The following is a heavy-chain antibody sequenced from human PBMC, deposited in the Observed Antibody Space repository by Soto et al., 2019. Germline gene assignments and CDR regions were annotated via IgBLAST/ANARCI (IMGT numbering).Heavy chain of an antibody. Sequence: EVQLVESGGDLVQRGGSLRLSCAASGFPFSYYLMHWVRHTAGKGLDWVARISGDGVTTYYADSVTGRFTVSRDNAKNTLSLQISGLRADDTAVYYCAREYYGLLTGYYTDYWGQGTLVSVSS. CDR2: ISGDGVTT. D-gene: IGHD3-9*01. CDR3: AREYYGLLTGYYTDY. J-gene: IGHJ4*02. V-gene: IGHV3-74*01. CDR1: GFPFSYYL.